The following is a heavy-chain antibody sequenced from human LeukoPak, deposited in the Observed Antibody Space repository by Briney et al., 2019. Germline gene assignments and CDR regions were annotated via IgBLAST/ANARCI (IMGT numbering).Heavy chain of an antibody. Sequence: GGSLRLSCAASGFTFSGFWMHWVRQAPGKGLVWVSCISFDGSDATYADSVKGRFTISRDNAKNTLYLQMNSLRAEDTAVYYCAKVYGPNSSTQGCWGQGTLVTVSS. V-gene: IGHV3-74*01. D-gene: IGHD6-13*01. CDR2: ISFDGSDA. J-gene: IGHJ4*02. CDR1: GFTFSGFW. CDR3: AKVYGPNSSTQGC.